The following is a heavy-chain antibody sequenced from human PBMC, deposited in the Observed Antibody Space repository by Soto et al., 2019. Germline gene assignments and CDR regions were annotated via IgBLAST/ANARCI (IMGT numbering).Heavy chain of an antibody. V-gene: IGHV3-30*18. CDR1: GFTFSNNG. CDR3: VKDKGAAAGFDY. D-gene: IGHD6-13*01. Sequence: QVHLVESGGGVVQPGRSLRLSCAASGFTFSNNGMHWVRQAPGKGLEWMGVISYEGSEKYYAGSVKGRFTISRGNSKNPLYLQMDTLRAEDTAIYYCVKDKGAAAGFDYWGQGILVTVSS. CDR2: ISYEGSEK. J-gene: IGHJ4*02.